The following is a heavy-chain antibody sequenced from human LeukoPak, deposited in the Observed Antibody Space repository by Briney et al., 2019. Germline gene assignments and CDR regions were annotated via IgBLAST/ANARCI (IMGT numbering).Heavy chain of an antibody. CDR1: GFTFDDYA. CDR2: ISWNSGNI. D-gene: IGHD5-24*01. V-gene: IGHV3-9*01. CDR3: AKAMRDKRWLQNFDY. Sequence: GGSLRLSCAASGFTFDDYAMHWVRQAPGKGLEWVSGISWNSGNIGYADSVKGRFTISRDNAKNSLYLQMNSLRAEDTALYYCAKAMRDKRWLQNFDYWGQGTLVTVSS. J-gene: IGHJ4*02.